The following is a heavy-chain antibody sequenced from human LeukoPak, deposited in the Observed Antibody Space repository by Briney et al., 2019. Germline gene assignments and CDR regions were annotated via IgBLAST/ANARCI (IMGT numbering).Heavy chain of an antibody. Sequence: SETLSLTCTVSGASITTYYWNWIRPPPGKGLEWIGYIYYSGSTNYNPSLKSRVTISLDTSKNQFSLHLISVTAADTAVYYCARDWELGYWGQGTLVTVSS. D-gene: IGHD1-26*01. CDR2: IYYSGST. CDR3: ARDWELGY. V-gene: IGHV4-59*01. CDR1: GASITTYY. J-gene: IGHJ4*02.